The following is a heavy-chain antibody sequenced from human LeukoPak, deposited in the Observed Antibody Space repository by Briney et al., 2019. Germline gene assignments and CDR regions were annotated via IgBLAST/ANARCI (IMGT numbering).Heavy chain of an antibody. V-gene: IGHV4-34*01. J-gene: IGHJ5*02. Sequence: PSETLSLTCGVSGGSFSGYYFSWVRQSPEKGLEWIGEINHSGSTNYSPSLKSRVTISVDTSKNQFSLKMSSVTAADTAIYYCARGRGLARLNWFDPWGQGTLVTVSS. CDR1: GGSFSGYY. D-gene: IGHD3-10*01. CDR2: INHSGST. CDR3: ARGRGLARLNWFDP.